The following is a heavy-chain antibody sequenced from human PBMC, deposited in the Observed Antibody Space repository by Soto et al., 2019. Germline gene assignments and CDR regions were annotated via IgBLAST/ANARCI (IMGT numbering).Heavy chain of an antibody. Sequence: SETLSLTCTVSGGSISSGGYYWSWIRQHPGKGLEWIGYIYYSGSTYYNPSLKSRVTISVDTSKNQFSLKLSSVTAADTAVYYCARDVIHYYYGSGSYYKNYDMDVWGQGTTVTVSS. D-gene: IGHD3-10*01. CDR2: IYYSGST. CDR1: GGSISSGGYY. V-gene: IGHV4-31*03. J-gene: IGHJ6*02. CDR3: ARDVIHYYYGSGSYYKNYDMDV.